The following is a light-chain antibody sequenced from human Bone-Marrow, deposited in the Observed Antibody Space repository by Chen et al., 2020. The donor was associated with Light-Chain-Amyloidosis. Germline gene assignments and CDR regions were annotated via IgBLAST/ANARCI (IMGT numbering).Light chain of an antibody. CDR2: DAT. V-gene: IGKV1-33*01. CDR1: QEINIF. J-gene: IGKJ4*01. CDR3: HQYNTVPLT. Sequence: DIQMTQSPSSLSASVGDRVTITSQASQEINIFLNWYQQKPGKAPKLLIYDATYLDAGVPSRFSGRGSWTDFTLTISSLQPEDVATYYCHQYNTVPLTFGGGTKVQIK.